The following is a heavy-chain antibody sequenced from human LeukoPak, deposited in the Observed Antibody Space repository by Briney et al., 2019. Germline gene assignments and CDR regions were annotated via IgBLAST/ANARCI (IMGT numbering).Heavy chain of an antibody. CDR1: GFPFSSYG. Sequence: GGSLRLSCAASGFPFSSYGMYWVRQTPDRGLEWVAYLRKDATYSNYVDSVRGRFTISRDNSKNTLELQMNSLRVEDTAVYYCASGGPTWGTLDYWGQGTLVTVSS. CDR2: LRKDATYS. J-gene: IGHJ4*02. D-gene: IGHD3-16*01. CDR3: ASGGPTWGTLDY. V-gene: IGHV3-30*02.